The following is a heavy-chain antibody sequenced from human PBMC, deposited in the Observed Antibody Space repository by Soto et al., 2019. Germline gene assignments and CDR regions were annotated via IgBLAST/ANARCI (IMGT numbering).Heavy chain of an antibody. Sequence: EVQLVESGGGLVQPGGSLRLSCAASGFTFSSYWMSWVRQAPGKGLAWVANIKQDGSEKYYVDSVKGRFTISRDNAKNSLYLQMNSLRAEDTAVYYCARGTASSISWLCGMDVWGQGTTVTVSS. CDR1: GFTFSSYW. V-gene: IGHV3-7*01. D-gene: IGHD6-13*01. CDR2: IKQDGSEK. CDR3: ARGTASSISWLCGMDV. J-gene: IGHJ6*02.